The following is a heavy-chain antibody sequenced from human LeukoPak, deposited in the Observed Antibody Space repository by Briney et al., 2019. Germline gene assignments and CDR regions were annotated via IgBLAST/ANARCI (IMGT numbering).Heavy chain of an antibody. J-gene: IGHJ3*02. CDR2: ISAYYGNT. CDR3: ARDHTPWFGELPADAFDI. Sequence: ASVKVSCKASGYTFTSYVISWVRQAPGQGLEGMGWISAYYGNTNYAQKLQGRVTMTTDTSTSTAYMELRSLRSDDTAVYSCARDHTPWFGELPADAFDIWGQGTMVTVSP. D-gene: IGHD3-10*01. V-gene: IGHV1-18*01. CDR1: GYTFTSYV.